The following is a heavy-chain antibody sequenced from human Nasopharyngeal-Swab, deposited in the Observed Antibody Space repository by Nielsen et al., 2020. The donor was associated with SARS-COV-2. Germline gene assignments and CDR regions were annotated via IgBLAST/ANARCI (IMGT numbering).Heavy chain of an antibody. CDR1: EFTFSDPA. V-gene: IGHV3-73*01. D-gene: IGHD2-15*01. CDR3: TRCCGGCYSGRDY. CDR2: ARSEGNNYAT. J-gene: IGHJ4*02. Sequence: GGFLRLSCAASEFTFSDPAIHWVPQASGNGLEWVGRARSEGNNYATAYSASVNGTFIIVSDYPTKTAYLQMNSLKTEDTAMYYCTRCCGGCYSGRDYWGQGTLVTVSS.